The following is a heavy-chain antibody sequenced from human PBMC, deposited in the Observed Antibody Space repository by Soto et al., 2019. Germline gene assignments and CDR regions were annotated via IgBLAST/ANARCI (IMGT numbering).Heavy chain of an antibody. CDR3: VMVDNYVTPTPQDV. D-gene: IGHD3-16*01. CDR1: GYIFVNYG. CDR2: ISPYTGNT. V-gene: IGHV1-18*01. J-gene: IGHJ6*02. Sequence: QVQLVQSGDEVKKPGASVKVSCKASGYIFVNYGIAWVRQAPGQGLEWMGWISPYTGNTHSASKGQGRLNMTTDTSTSTAYMDLVILTSDDTSVYYCVMVDNYVTPTPQDVWGQGTTVTVSS.